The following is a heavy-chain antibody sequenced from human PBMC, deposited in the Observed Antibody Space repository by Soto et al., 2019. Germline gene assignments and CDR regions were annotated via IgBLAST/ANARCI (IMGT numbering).Heavy chain of an antibody. J-gene: IGHJ4*02. V-gene: IGHV3-11*06. D-gene: IGHD3-3*01. CDR3: ARDYDFWSGYLSGHFDY. CDR1: GFTFSDYF. CDR2: ISSSSRDT. Sequence: QVQLVESGGGLVKPGGALRLSCAASGFTFSDYFLTWIRQAPGKGLEWVSYISSSSRDTNYADSVKGRFTISRDNAKNSLFLQMNNLRVDDTAVYYCARDYDFWSGYLSGHFDYGGQGTLVTVSS.